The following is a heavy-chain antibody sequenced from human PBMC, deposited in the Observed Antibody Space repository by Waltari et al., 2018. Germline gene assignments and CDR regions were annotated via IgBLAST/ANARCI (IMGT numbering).Heavy chain of an antibody. J-gene: IGHJ4*02. V-gene: IGHV4-34*01. CDR1: GGSFSGYY. D-gene: IGHD3-22*01. CDR3: ARYYYDSSGFLPYDY. Sequence: QVQLQQWGAGLLKPSETLSLTCAVYGGSFSGYYWSWIRQPPGKGLEWIGEINHSGSTNYNPSLKSRVTISVDTSKNQFSLKLSSVTAADTAVYYCARYYYDSSGFLPYDYWGQGTLVIVSS. CDR2: INHSGST.